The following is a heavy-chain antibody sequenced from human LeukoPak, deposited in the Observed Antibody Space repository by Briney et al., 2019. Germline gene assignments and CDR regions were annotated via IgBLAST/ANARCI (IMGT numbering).Heavy chain of an antibody. D-gene: IGHD3-10*01. CDR1: GYSFTSYW. J-gene: IGHJ4*02. CDR3: AREPGYYGSGSYYSYFDY. V-gene: IGHV5-10-1*01. Sequence: GESLRISCKGSGYSFTSYWISWVRQMPGKGLAWMGRIDPSDSYTNYNPSFQGHVTISADKSISTAYLQWSSLKASDTAMYYCAREPGYYGSGSYYSYFDYWGQGTLVTVSS. CDR2: IDPSDSYT.